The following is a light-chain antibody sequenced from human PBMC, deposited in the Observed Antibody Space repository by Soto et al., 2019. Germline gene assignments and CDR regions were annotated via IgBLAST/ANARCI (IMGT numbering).Light chain of an antibody. CDR2: GAS. CDR1: QSVSNRY. J-gene: IGKJ1*01. Sequence: EVVLTQSPGTLSLSPGQRATLACRASQSVSNRYLAWYQQKPGQAPRLRIYGASSRATGVPDRISGSASGTDFALTINRLEAEDFAVYYCQQYASSPWTSGQGTNVDIK. CDR3: QQYASSPWT. V-gene: IGKV3-20*01.